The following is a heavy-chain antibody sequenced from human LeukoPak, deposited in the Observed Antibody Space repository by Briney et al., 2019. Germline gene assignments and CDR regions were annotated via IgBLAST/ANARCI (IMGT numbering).Heavy chain of an antibody. CDR1: GFTFSSYS. D-gene: IGHD5-24*01. CDR3: AKSRSGSQDAFDI. CDR2: ISSSSSYI. V-gene: IGHV3-21*01. Sequence: GGSLRLSCAASGFTFSSYSMNWGRQAPGRGLEWVSSISSSSSYIYYADSVKGRFTISRDNAKNSLYLQMNSLRAEDTAVYYCAKSRSGSQDAFDIWGQGTMVTVSS. J-gene: IGHJ3*02.